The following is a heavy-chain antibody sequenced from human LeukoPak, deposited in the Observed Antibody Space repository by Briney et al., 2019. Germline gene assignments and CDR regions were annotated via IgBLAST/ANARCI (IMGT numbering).Heavy chain of an antibody. CDR3: AHEAYKQPNDAFDI. CDR2: IKQDGSEK. D-gene: IGHD6-13*01. Sequence: GGSLRLSCAASGFTFSSYWMSWVRQAPGKGLEWVANIKQDGSEKYYVDSVKGRFTISRDNAKNSLYLQMNSLRAEDTAVYYCAHEAYKQPNDAFDIWGQGTMVTVSS. J-gene: IGHJ3*02. CDR1: GFTFSSYW. V-gene: IGHV3-7*01.